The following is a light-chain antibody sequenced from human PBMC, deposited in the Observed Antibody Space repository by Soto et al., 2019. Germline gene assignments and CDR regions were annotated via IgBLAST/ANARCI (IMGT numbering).Light chain of an antibody. CDR2: EVS. V-gene: IGLV2-8*01. CDR3: SSYATNYNYV. Sequence: QSVLTQPPSASGSPGQSVTISCTGTSSDVGGYNYVSWYQQHPGKAPKLMIFEVSKRSSGVPDRFSGSKSGNTASLTVSGLQAEDEADYYCSSYATNYNYVXGTGTKVTVL. J-gene: IGLJ1*01. CDR1: SSDVGGYNY.